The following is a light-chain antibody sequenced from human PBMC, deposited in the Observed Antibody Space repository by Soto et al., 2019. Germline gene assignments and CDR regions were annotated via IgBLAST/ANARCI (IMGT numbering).Light chain of an antibody. CDR1: SSNIGANYD. Sequence: QPVLTQPPSVCGAPGQRVTISCTGSSSNIGANYDVHWYQHRPGTAPKLLIFGNNNRPSGVPDRFSGSKSGTSASLAITGLQAEDEGDYYCQSYDSTLSARYVFGTGTKLTVL. CDR3: QSYDSTLSARYV. J-gene: IGLJ1*01. CDR2: GNN. V-gene: IGLV1-40*01.